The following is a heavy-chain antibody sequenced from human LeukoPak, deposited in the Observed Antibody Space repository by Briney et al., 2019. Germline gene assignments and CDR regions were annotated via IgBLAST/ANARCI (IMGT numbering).Heavy chain of an antibody. CDR2: IYYSGST. CDR1: GGSISSHY. CDR3: ARGVPDDY. J-gene: IGHJ4*02. V-gene: IGHV4-59*11. Sequence: SETLSLTCTVSGGSISSHYWSWIRQPPGKGLEWIGYIYYSGSTNYNPSLKSRVTISVDTSKNQFSLKLSSVTAADTAVYYCARGVPDDYWGQGTLVTVSS.